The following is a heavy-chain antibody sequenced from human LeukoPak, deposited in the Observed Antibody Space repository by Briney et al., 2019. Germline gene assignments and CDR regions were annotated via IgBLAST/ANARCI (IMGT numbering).Heavy chain of an antibody. J-gene: IGHJ5*02. D-gene: IGHD3-10*01. CDR3: ARDHLLRGVDP. CDR2: IFISVST. Sequence: PSETLSPTGTVSGDSITSGRYYWSWIRQPAGKGLEWIGRIFISVSTNYSPSITSPVCQSLSPSKHQSFLKLSSVTAAATAINYRARDHLLRGVDPWGERTLVTVSS. CDR1: GDSITSGRYY. V-gene: IGHV4-61*02.